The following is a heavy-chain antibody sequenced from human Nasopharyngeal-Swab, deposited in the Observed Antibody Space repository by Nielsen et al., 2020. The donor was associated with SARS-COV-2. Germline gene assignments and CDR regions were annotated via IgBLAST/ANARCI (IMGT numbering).Heavy chain of an antibody. CDR3: VRELHGGCFDY. V-gene: IGHV1-46*01. Sequence: ASVKVSCKASGYIFSNYYIHWVRQAPGQGLEWLGVSNPTGGTNYAQKFRGRVTTTRDTSASTVYMDLSSLGSEDTAVYYCVRELHGGCFDYWGQGTLITVSS. CDR1: GYIFSNYY. J-gene: IGHJ4*02. D-gene: IGHD3-10*01. CDR2: SNPTGGT.